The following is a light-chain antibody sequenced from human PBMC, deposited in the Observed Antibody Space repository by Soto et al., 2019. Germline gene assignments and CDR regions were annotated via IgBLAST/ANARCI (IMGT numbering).Light chain of an antibody. CDR3: QQYGSSPWT. CDR2: AAS. CDR1: QSVSSSY. V-gene: IGKV3-20*01. J-gene: IGKJ1*01. Sequence: EIVLTQSPGTLSLSPGERATLSCRASQSVSSSYLAWYQQNPGQPPSLLIYAASSRATGIPDRCSGSGSGIDFTITSSRLEPEDFAEYYFQQYGSSPWTFGQGTKVEIK.